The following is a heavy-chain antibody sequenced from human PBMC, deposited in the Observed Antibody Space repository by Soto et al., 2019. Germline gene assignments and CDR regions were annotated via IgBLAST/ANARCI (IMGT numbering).Heavy chain of an antibody. V-gene: IGHV4-34*01. CDR1: GGSFSGYY. CDR2: INHSGST. D-gene: IGHD7-27*01. J-gene: IGHJ2*01. CDR3: ARAAGDSFGTRYFDL. Sequence: QSQTLSLTCAVYGGSFSGYYWSWIRQPPGKGLEWIGEINHSGSTNYNPSLKSRFTISVDTSKNQFSLKLSSVTAADTAVYYCARAAGDSFGTRYFDLWGRGTLVTVSS.